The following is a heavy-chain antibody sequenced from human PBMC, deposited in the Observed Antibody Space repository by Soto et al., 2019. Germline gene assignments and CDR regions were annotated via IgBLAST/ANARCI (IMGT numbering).Heavy chain of an antibody. D-gene: IGHD2-15*01. Sequence: QVQLVQSGAEVKKPGASVKVSCKASGYTFTSYAMHWVRQAPGQMLEWMGWINAGNGNTKYSQKFQGRVTINRDTSASTAYMELSSLRSEDTAVYYCARDLGIVVVVAAPGGYWGQGTLVTVSS. J-gene: IGHJ4*02. CDR1: GYTFTSYA. V-gene: IGHV1-3*01. CDR2: INAGNGNT. CDR3: ARDLGIVVVVAAPGGY.